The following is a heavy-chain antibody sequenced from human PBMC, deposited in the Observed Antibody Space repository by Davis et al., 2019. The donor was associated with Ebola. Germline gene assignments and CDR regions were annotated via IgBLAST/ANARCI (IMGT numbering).Heavy chain of an antibody. CDR1: GYTFTGYY. V-gene: IGHV1-2*02. Sequence: ASVKVSCKASGYTFTGYYMHWVRQAPGQGLEWMGWINPNSGGTNYAQKFQGRVTITRDTSASTAYMELSSLRSEDTAVYYCARSTVTQGYYYYYYYMDVWGKGTTVTVSS. D-gene: IGHD4-11*01. CDR2: INPNSGGT. CDR3: ARSTVTQGYYYYYYYMDV. J-gene: IGHJ6*03.